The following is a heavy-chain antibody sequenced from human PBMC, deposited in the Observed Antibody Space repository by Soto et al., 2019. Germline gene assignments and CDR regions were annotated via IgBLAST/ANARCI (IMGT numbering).Heavy chain of an antibody. J-gene: IGHJ3*02. CDR3: ARGVYGSGNYYTGPSAFDI. CDR2: TIPVFNTA. V-gene: IGHV1-69*06. CDR1: GGTLSDHG. Sequence: QVQLEQSGAEVKKPGSSVKVSCKASGGTLSDHGVAWLRRAPGQGLEWMGGTIPVFNTAKYAQKFQGRVTVTADKFTNIAYMELSSLRSEDTAFYFCARGVYGSGNYYTGPSAFDIWGQGTVVIVSS. D-gene: IGHD3-10*01.